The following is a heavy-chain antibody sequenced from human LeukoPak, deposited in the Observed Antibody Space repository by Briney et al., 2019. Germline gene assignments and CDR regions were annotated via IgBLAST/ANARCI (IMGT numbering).Heavy chain of an antibody. J-gene: IGHJ5*02. D-gene: IGHD6-13*01. CDR3: ARPPAAAGTNWFDP. CDR2: MNPNSGNT. V-gene: IGHV1-8*01. CDR1: GYTFTSYD. Sequence: ASVKVSCKASGYTFTSYDINWVRQVTGQGLEWMGWMNPNSGNTGYAQKFQGRVTMTRNTSISTAYMELSSLRSEDTAVYYCARPPAAAGTNWFDPWGQGTLVTVSS.